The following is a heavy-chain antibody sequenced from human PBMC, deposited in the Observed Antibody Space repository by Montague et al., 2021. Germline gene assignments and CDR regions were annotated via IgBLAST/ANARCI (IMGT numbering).Heavy chain of an antibody. Sequence: SLRLSCAASGFSIDSYSMNWVRQAPGKGLEWVSSISSTSAYIYYADSVKGRFTISRDNAKNSVNLQMNSLRVEDTALYYCARGPRGSEPYYNYGLDVWGHGTTVTVSS. V-gene: IGHV3-21*06. D-gene: IGHD3-10*01. CDR3: ARGPRGSEPYYNYGLDV. CDR1: GFSIDSYS. J-gene: IGHJ6*02. CDR2: ISSTSAYI.